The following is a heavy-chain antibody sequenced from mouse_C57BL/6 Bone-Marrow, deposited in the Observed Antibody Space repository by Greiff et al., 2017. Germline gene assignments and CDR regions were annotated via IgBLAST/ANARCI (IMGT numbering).Heavy chain of an antibody. V-gene: IGHV1-4*01. J-gene: IGHJ3*01. CDR2: INPSSGYT. CDR1: GYTFTSDT. CDR3: ARLLRIAWFAY. D-gene: IGHD1-1*01. Sequence: QVQLKESGAELARPGASVKMSCKASGYTFTSDTMHWVKQRPGQGLEWIGYINPSSGYTKYNQKFKDKATLTADKSSSTAYMQLSSLTSEDSAVYYCARLLRIAWFAYWGQGTLVTVSA.